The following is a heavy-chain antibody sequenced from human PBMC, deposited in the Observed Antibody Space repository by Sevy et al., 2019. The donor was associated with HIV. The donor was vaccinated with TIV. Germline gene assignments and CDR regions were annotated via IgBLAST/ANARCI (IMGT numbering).Heavy chain of an antibody. V-gene: IGHV3-23*01. J-gene: IGHJ4*02. Sequence: GGSLRLSCGASGFNFGSCAMNWVRQAPGKGLEWVSSISGSGGDTYYADSVKGRFSVSRDNSKNTLYMQMNSLRAEDTAIYYCAKAAGTVHSTPTPELNRGQGTLVTVSS. CDR2: ISGSGGDT. D-gene: IGHD6-13*01. CDR3: AKAAGTVHSTPTPELN. CDR1: GFNFGSCA.